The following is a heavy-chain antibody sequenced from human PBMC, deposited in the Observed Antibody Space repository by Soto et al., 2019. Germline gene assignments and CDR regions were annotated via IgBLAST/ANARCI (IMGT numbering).Heavy chain of an antibody. CDR1: GYTFTSYG. V-gene: IGHV1-18*01. Sequence: ASVKVSCKASGYTFTSYGISWVRQAPGQGLEWMGWISAYNGNTNYAQKLQGRVTMTTDTSTSTAYMELRSLRSDDTAVYYCARSLGVVVPAASRFHYYYMDVWGKGTTVTVSS. CDR2: ISAYNGNT. J-gene: IGHJ6*03. CDR3: ARSLGVVVPAASRFHYYYMDV. D-gene: IGHD2-2*01.